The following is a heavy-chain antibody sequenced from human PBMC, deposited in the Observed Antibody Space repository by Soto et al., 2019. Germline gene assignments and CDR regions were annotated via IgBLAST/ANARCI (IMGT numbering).Heavy chain of an antibody. CDR1: GFSLSTSGVG. D-gene: IGHD3-9*01. CDR2: IYWDDSK. Sequence: QITLKESGPTLVRPTQTLTLTCAFSGFSLSTSGVGVGWIRQPPGKALEWLAVIYWDDSKHYSTSLRSRLNITKETSKNQVVLTMTNMDPMDTGTYYCAHKGPEDWPLDYWGQGTLVTVSS. CDR3: AHKGPEDWPLDY. J-gene: IGHJ4*02. V-gene: IGHV2-5*02.